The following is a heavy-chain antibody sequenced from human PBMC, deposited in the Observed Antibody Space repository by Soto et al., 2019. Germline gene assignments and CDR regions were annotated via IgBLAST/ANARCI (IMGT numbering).Heavy chain of an antibody. J-gene: IGHJ3*02. D-gene: IGHD3-22*01. V-gene: IGHV5-51*01. Sequence: GESLKISCKGSGYSFTSYWIGWVRQMPGKGLEWMEIIYPGDSDTRYSPSFQGQVTISADKSIVTAYLQWSSLKASDTAMYYCARRDYYDSSGYLPGHTFDIWGQGTMVTVSS. CDR3: ARRDYYDSSGYLPGHTFDI. CDR1: GYSFTSYW. CDR2: IYPGDSDT.